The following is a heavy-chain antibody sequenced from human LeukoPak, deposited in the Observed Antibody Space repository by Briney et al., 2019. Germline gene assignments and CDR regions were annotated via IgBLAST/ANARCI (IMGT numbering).Heavy chain of an antibody. J-gene: IGHJ4*02. V-gene: IGHV4-59*11. CDR1: GGSISSHY. CDR3: ATIKRGSIFGYFDF. D-gene: IGHD5-18*01. Sequence: SETLSLTCTVSGGSISSHYWSWIRQPPGKGLEWIAYLFDSVNTKDSPSLQGRLTLSADTSKNQFSLRLSSVTAADTAVYYCATIKRGSIFGYFDFWGQGIKVTVSS. CDR2: LFDSVNT.